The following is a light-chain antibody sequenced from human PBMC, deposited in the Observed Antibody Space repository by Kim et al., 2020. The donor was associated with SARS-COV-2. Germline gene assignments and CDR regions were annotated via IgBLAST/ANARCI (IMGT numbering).Light chain of an antibody. J-gene: IGKJ1*01. V-gene: IGKV3-15*01. CDR2: AAS. CDR1: QRIGTK. CDR3: LQYDNWPRT. Sequence: VSPGRRATLSCRSSQRIGTKLAWYQQQPGQPPRLLIYAASTRATGIPARFSGSGSGTDFTLTISSLQSEDFAIYYCLQYDNWPRTFGQGTKVDIK.